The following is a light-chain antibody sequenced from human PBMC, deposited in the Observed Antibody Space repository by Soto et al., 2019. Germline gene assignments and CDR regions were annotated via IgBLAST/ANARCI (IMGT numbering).Light chain of an antibody. V-gene: IGKV2-24*01. Sequence: VMTQTPLSSNVTLGQPASISCRSSQSLVDSDGNTYLSWLQQRPGQPPRLLIYMISNRFSGVPDRFSGSGAGTDVTLKISRVEVEDVGVYYCMQATQFPWTVGQGTKVEIK. CDR3: MQATQFPWT. CDR2: MIS. CDR1: QSLVDSDGNTY. J-gene: IGKJ1*01.